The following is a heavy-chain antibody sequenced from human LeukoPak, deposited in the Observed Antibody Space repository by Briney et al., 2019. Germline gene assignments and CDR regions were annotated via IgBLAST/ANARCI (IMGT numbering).Heavy chain of an antibody. CDR2: IKQDGSEK. V-gene: IGHV3-7*04. CDR1: GFTISNYW. Sequence: GGSLRLSCAASGFTISNYWMIWVRKAPGKGLEWVANIKQDGSEKKYVDSVKGRFSISRDNAKNSLYLQIYSLRVEDTAGYYCARWYGGSGSWVLDVWGQGTTVTVSS. J-gene: IGHJ6*02. D-gene: IGHD3-10*01. CDR3: ARWYGGSGSWVLDV.